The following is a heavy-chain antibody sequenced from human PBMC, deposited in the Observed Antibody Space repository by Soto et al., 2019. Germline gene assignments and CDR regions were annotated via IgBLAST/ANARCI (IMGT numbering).Heavy chain of an antibody. D-gene: IGHD1-7*01. CDR2: ISAYNGNT. V-gene: IGHV1-18*01. CDR1: GYTFTSYG. Sequence: GASVKVSCEASGYTFTSYGISWVRQAPGQGLEWMGWISAYNGNTNYAQKLQGRVTMTTDTSTSTAYMELRSLRSDDTAVYYCARDRITGTTSYYYGMDVWGQGTTVTVSS. J-gene: IGHJ6*02. CDR3: ARDRITGTTSYYYGMDV.